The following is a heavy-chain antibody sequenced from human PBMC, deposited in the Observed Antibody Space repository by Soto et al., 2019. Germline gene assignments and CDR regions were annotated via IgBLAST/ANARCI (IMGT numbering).Heavy chain of an antibody. D-gene: IGHD5-12*01. J-gene: IGHJ4*02. Sequence: GGSLRLSCAASGFTFSSYAMNWVRQAPGKGLEWVSGISNNGGNTYYTDSVKGRFTISRDNTKNTVYLQMNSLRAEDTAEYYCAKGGVATITSLDYWGQGTLVTVSS. V-gene: IGHV3-23*01. CDR2: ISNNGGNT. CDR1: GFTFSSYA. CDR3: AKGGVATITSLDY.